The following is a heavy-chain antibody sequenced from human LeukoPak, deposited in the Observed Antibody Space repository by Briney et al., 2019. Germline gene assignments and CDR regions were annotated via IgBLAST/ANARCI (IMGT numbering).Heavy chain of an antibody. Sequence: ASVKVSFKSSGFTFTGYYIHWVRPAPGQGLEWMGYINPHSGGTNSPQKFHGRVTLTTDTSISAAYMELSSLIYDDTAMYYCVREGNELLSKDFDYWGQGTLVAVSS. V-gene: IGHV1-2*02. CDR3: VREGNELLSKDFDY. J-gene: IGHJ4*02. CDR1: GFTFTGYY. D-gene: IGHD2-21*02. CDR2: INPHSGGT.